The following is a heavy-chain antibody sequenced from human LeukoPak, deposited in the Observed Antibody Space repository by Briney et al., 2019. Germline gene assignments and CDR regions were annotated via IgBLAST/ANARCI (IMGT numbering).Heavy chain of an antibody. V-gene: IGHV3-7*01. CDR1: GFTLSGYW. CDR2: IKQDGDEK. Sequence: GGSLRLSCAASGFTLSGYWMSWVRRAPGKGLEWVANIKQDGDEKYYVDSVKGRFTISRDNAKNSLYLQMNSLRAEDTAVYYRAREGLWFGELFRWFDPGAREPWSPSPQ. J-gene: IGHJ5*02. CDR3: AREGLWFGELFRWFDP. D-gene: IGHD3-10*01.